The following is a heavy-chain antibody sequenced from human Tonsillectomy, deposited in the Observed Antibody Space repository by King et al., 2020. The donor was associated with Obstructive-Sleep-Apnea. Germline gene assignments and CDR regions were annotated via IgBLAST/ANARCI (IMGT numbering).Heavy chain of an antibody. V-gene: IGHV4-59*08. Sequence: VQLQESGPGLVKPSETLSLTCTVSGGSISNYYWSWIRQPPGKGLEWIGYMYYSGNTNFNPSLKSRVTISADTSKIQSSLRLSSVTAADTAVYYCARHRGVEDYGGYGDYFDYWGQGTLVTVSS. CDR1: GGSISNYY. D-gene: IGHD5-12*01. CDR3: ARHRGVEDYGGYGDYFDY. CDR2: MYYSGNT. J-gene: IGHJ4*02.